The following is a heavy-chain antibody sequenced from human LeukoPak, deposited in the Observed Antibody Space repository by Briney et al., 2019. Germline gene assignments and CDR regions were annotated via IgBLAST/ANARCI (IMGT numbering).Heavy chain of an antibody. CDR2: INPGDSDT. D-gene: IGHD2-21*02. J-gene: IGHJ5*01. Sequence: GESLKISCKGSGYSFTRHCIVWVRQMPGKGLEWMGIINPGDSDTRYSPSFQGQVTISADKSISTAYLQWSSLKASDTAMYYCARAAYCGANCYSVGWFDSWGQGTLVTVSS. CDR1: GYSFTRHC. V-gene: IGHV5-51*01. CDR3: ARAAYCGANCYSVGWFDS.